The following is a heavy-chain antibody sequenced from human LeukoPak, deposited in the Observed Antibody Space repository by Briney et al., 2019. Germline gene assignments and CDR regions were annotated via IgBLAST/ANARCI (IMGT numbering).Heavy chain of an antibody. Sequence: ASVKVSCKPSGFTFTTYTMHWVRQAPGQRLEWMGWINAANGNTQYSQKFQGRVTITRDTSASTAYMELSSLRSEDTAVYYCARGPRYSYDSSILLFDYWGQGTLVTVSS. V-gene: IGHV1-3*01. CDR1: GFTFTTYT. D-gene: IGHD3-22*01. CDR2: INAANGNT. J-gene: IGHJ4*02. CDR3: ARGPRYSYDSSILLFDY.